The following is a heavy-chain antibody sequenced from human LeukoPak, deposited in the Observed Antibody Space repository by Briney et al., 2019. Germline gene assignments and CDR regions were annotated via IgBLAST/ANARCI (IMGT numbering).Heavy chain of an antibody. V-gene: IGHV3-64*01. J-gene: IGHJ4*02. CDR3: ASRAGSGTYDY. CDR2: VDSNGGST. Sequence: GGSLRLSCAASGFTFSSYEMRWVRQAPGKGPEYVSAVDSNGGSTYYANSVKGRFTISRDNSKNTLYLQMGSLRAEDMAVYYCASRAGSGTYDYWGQGTLVTVSS. D-gene: IGHD1-26*01. CDR1: GFTFSSYE.